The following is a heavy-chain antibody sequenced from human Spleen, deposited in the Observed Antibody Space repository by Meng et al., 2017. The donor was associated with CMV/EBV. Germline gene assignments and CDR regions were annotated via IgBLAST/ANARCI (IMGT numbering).Heavy chain of an antibody. D-gene: IGHD1-26*01. CDR2: ISSSSSSI. V-gene: IGHV3-48*04. CDR1: GFTFSSYS. Sequence: GESLKISCAASGFTFSSYSMNWVRRAPGKGLEWVSYISSSSSSIYYADSVKGRFTISRDNAKNSLYVQMNSLRAEDTAVYYCARGSYPSAFDYWGQGTLVTVSS. CDR3: ARGSYPSAFDY. J-gene: IGHJ4*02.